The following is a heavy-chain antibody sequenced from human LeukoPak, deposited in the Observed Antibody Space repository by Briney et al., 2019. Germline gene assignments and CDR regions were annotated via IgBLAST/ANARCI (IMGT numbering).Heavy chain of an antibody. V-gene: IGHV4-34*01. J-gene: IGHJ4*02. Sequence: SETLSLTCAVYGGSFSGYYWSWIRQPPGRGLEWIGEINHSGSTNYNPSLKSRVTISVDTSKNQFSLKLSSVTAADTAVYYCARGLSSIAARQSDYWGQGTLVTVSS. D-gene: IGHD6-6*01. CDR3: ARGLSSIAARQSDY. CDR1: GGSFSGYY. CDR2: INHSGST.